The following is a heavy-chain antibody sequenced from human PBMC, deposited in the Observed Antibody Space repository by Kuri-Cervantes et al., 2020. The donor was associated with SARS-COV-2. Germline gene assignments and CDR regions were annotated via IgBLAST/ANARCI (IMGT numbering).Heavy chain of an antibody. V-gene: IGHV3-21*01. CDR3: ARVSPISYYYDSSGYLDY. CDR1: GFPFNTYT. CDR2: ISGSGSYI. D-gene: IGHD3-22*01. J-gene: IGHJ4*02. Sequence: GESLKISCAASGFPFNTYTMNWVRQAPGKGLEWVSSISGSGSYIYYADSVKGRFTISRDNAKNSLYLQMNSLRAEDTAVYYCARVSPISYYYDSSGYLDYWGQGTLVTVSS.